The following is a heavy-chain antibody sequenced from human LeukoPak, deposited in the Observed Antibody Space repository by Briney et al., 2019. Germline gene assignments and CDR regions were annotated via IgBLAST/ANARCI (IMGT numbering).Heavy chain of an antibody. J-gene: IGHJ5*02. V-gene: IGHV1-69*13. CDR3: ARGGYSGNDQENWFDP. CDR1: GGTFTSYA. CDR2: ISPIFGTA. D-gene: IGHD5-12*01. Sequence: SVKVCCKASGGTFTSYAISWVREAPGQGLEWMGGISPIFGTATYAQTFPGRVTITADESTSTAYMELSSLRSEDTAVYYCARGGYSGNDQENWFDPWGQGTLVTVYS.